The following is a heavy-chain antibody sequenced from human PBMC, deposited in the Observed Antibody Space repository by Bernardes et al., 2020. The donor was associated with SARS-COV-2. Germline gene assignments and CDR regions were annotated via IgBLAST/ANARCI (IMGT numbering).Heavy chain of an antibody. V-gene: IGHV4-61*01. J-gene: IGHJ4*02. Sequence: SETLSLTCTVSGGSVSSGSFYWSWIRQPPGKGLEWIGDIYYSGSTNYNPSLKSRVTISVDTSKNQFPLKLTSVTAADTAVYYCARLGYSYYWEIDYWGQGTLVTVSS. CDR1: GGSVSSGSFY. CDR2: IYYSGST. CDR3: ARLGYSYYWEIDY. D-gene: IGHD5-18*01.